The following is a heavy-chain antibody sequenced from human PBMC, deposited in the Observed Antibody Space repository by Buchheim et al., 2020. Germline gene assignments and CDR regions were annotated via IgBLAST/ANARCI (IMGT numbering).Heavy chain of an antibody. V-gene: IGHV4-34*01. J-gene: IGHJ4*02. CDR1: GGSLNPYY. CDR3: ARVEYPYGHGYYF. D-gene: IGHD3-3*01. Sequence: QVQLQQWGAGLLKASETLSLTCAVSGGSLNPYYWSWIRQPPGQGLEWIGDINHAGSTNDYAPLRSRLTMSIDSSKNQFSLKLISVTAADTAVYYCARVEYPYGHGYYFWGQGTL. CDR2: INHAGST.